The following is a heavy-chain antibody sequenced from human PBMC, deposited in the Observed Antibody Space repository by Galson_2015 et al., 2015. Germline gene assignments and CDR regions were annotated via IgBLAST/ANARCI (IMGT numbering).Heavy chain of an antibody. CDR3: ARDLSGAFDI. CDR1: WGSLRRGGYY. V-gene: IGHV4-61*08. J-gene: IGHJ3*02. D-gene: IGHD2/OR15-2a*01. CDR2: IYYSGST. Sequence: SGTPSLTRTVSWGSLRRGGYYWGWDRPAPREGLGGVWYIYYSGSTNYNPSLKSRVTISVDTSKNQFSLKLSSVTAADTAVYYCARDLSGAFDIWGQGTMVTVSS.